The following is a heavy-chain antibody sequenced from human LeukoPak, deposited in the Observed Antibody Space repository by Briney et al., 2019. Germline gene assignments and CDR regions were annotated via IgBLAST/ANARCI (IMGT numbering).Heavy chain of an antibody. CDR3: ARDQAGKVVILDY. V-gene: IGHV4-34*01. D-gene: IGHD3-22*01. J-gene: IGHJ4*02. Sequence: SETLSLTCAVYGGSFSGYYWSWIRQPPGKGLEWIGEINHSGSTNYNPSLKSRVTISVDTSKNQFSLKLSSVTAADTAVYYCARDQAGKVVILDYWGQGTLVTVSS. CDR2: INHSGST. CDR1: GGSFSGYY.